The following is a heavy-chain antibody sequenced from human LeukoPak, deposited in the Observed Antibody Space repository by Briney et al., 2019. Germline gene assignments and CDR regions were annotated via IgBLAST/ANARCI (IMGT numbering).Heavy chain of an antibody. J-gene: IGHJ4*02. Sequence: GGSLRLSCLASGFAFSAYEMNWVRQAPGKGLEWVSYIAGSDTTTYYADSVKGGFTIFRDNAKNSLYLQMNSLRAEDTALYYCTTLGYHLDSWGQGTLVTVSS. CDR2: IAGSDTTT. CDR1: GFAFSAYE. V-gene: IGHV3-48*03. D-gene: IGHD3-22*01. CDR3: TTLGYHLDS.